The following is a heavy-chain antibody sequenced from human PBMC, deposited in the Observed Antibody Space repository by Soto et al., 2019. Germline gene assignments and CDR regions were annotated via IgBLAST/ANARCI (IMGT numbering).Heavy chain of an antibody. J-gene: IGHJ4*02. CDR1: GGTFNTYA. Sequence: QVQLVPSGAEVKKPGSSVKVSCKASGGTFNTYAINWVRQAPGQGLEWMGGIIPIFGPTNYTQKFQGRVTITADISTSTAYMELSSLRSEDTAVYYCARDGYCSGGSCYSLGYWGQGTLVTVSS. CDR3: ARDGYCSGGSCYSLGY. CDR2: IIPIFGPT. D-gene: IGHD2-15*01. V-gene: IGHV1-69*06.